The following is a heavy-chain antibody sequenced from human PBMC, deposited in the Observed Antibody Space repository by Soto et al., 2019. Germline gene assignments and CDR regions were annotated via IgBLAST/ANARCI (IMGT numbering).Heavy chain of an antibody. Sequence: ASLKVPCKASGGTFSSYAIIWVRQAPGQGLEWMGGIIPIFGTANYAQKFQGRVTITADKSTSTAYMELSSLRSEDTAVYYCARRRESIHDYALDYWGQGTLVTVSS. CDR3: ARRRESIHDYALDY. CDR2: IIPIFGTA. CDR1: GGTFSSYA. D-gene: IGHD4-17*01. J-gene: IGHJ4*02. V-gene: IGHV1-69*06.